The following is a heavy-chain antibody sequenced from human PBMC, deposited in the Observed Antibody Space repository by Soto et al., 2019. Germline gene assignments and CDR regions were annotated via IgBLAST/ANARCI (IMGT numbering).Heavy chain of an antibody. CDR1: GGTFSSYA. CDR2: IIPIFGTA. D-gene: IGHD2-8*01. Sequence: SVKVSCKASGGTFSSYAISWVRQAPGQGLEWMGGIIPIFGTANYAQKFQGRVTITADESTSTAYMELSSLRSEDTAVYYCARDQGTGYCTNGVCPHDAFDIWGQGTMVTVSS. V-gene: IGHV1-69*01. J-gene: IGHJ3*02. CDR3: ARDQGTGYCTNGVCPHDAFDI.